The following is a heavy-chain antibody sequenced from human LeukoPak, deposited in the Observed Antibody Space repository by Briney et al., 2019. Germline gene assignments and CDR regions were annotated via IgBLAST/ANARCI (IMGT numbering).Heavy chain of an antibody. CDR2: IYSGGST. V-gene: IGHV3-66*01. J-gene: IGHJ4*02. D-gene: IGHD3-10*01. CDR1: GFTVSSNY. Sequence: PGGSLRLSCAASGFTVSSNYMSWVRQAPGKGLEWVSVIYSGGSTYYADSVKGRFTISRDNSKNTLYLQMNSLRAEDTAVYYCAREGHSLARGGFDYWAREPWSPSPQ. CDR3: AREGHSLARGGFDY.